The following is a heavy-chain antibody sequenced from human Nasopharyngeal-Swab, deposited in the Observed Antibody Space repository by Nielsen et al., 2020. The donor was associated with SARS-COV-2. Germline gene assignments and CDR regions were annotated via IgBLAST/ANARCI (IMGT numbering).Heavy chain of an antibody. J-gene: IGHJ6*02. CDR3: ARGLNPRYCSSTSCKWGGYYYYGMDV. Sequence: SCTVSGGSISSGSYYWNWIRQPAGKGLEWIGRIYTSGSTNYNPSLKSRVTISVDTSKNQFSLKLSSVTAADTAVYYCARGLNPRYCSSTSCKWGGYYYYGMDVWGQGTTVTVSS. CDR2: IYTSGST. V-gene: IGHV4-61*02. CDR1: GGSISSGSYY. D-gene: IGHD2-2*01.